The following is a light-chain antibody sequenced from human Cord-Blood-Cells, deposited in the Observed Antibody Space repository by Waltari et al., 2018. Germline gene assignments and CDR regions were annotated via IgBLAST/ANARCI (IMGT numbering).Light chain of an antibody. Sequence: QSALTPPAPVSGSPGTSVTIPCPGTSSDVGGYNYVFWYQQHPGKAPKLMIYDVSNRPSGVSNRFSGSKSGNTASLTISGLQAEDEADYYCSSYTSSSTLVFGGGTKLTVL. V-gene: IGLV2-14*03. CDR2: DVS. CDR1: SSDVGGYNY. CDR3: SSYTSSSTLV. J-gene: IGLJ3*02.